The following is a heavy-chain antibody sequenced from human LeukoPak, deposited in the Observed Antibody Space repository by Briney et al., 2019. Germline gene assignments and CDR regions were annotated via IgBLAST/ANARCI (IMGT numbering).Heavy chain of an antibody. CDR2: IGSSDSTT. CDR1: GFTFSSYE. J-gene: IGHJ6*03. CDR3: ARAGRKSRGVDIVRKKETGYYYYLDV. Sequence: GGSLRLSCVASGFTFSSYEMNWVRQAPGKGLEWLSYIGSSDSTTHYADSVKGRFTISRDNAKNSLYLQMNSLRVEDTAVYYCARAGRKSRGVDIVRKKETGYYYYLDVWGKGTTVAVSS. V-gene: IGHV3-48*03. D-gene: IGHD2-15*01.